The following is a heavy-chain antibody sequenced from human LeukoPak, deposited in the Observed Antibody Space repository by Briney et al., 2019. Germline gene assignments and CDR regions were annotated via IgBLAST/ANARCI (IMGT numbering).Heavy chain of an antibody. V-gene: IGHV3-64*01. CDR1: GFTFSSYT. CDR2: ISSNGGST. CDR3: ARERGVIWFGELFY. D-gene: IGHD3-10*01. J-gene: IGHJ4*02. Sequence: GGSLRLSCAASGFTFSSYTMHWVRQAPGKGLEYVSAISSNGGSTYYANSVKGRFTISRDNSKNTLYLQMGSLRAEDMAVYYCARERGVIWFGELFYWGQGTLVTVSS.